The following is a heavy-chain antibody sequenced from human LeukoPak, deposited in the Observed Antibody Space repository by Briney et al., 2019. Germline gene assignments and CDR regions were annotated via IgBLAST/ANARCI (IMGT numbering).Heavy chain of an antibody. CDR3: VRDPYYDRPGDAFDI. V-gene: IGHV4-59*01. CDR1: GGSISSYY. CDR2: IYYTGST. Sequence: SETPSLTCTVSGGSISSYYWSWIRQPPGKGLEWIGYIYYTGSTNYNPSLKSRVTISVDTSKNQFSLKLSSVTAADTAVYYCVRDPYYDRPGDAFDIWGQGTMVTVSS. D-gene: IGHD3-22*01. J-gene: IGHJ3*02.